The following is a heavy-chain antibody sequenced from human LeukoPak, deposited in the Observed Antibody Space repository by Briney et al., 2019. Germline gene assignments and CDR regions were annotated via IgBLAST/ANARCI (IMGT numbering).Heavy chain of an antibody. V-gene: IGHV3-7*01. Sequence: GGSLRLSCAASGFTFSSYWMSWARQAPGKGLEWVASIDQDGSDKFSVGSVKGRFTISRDNARNSMYLQMSSLRAEDTAVYFCARASLGWFDPWGQGTLVTVSS. CDR2: IDQDGSDK. CDR1: GFTFSSYW. D-gene: IGHD7-27*01. CDR3: ARASLGWFDP. J-gene: IGHJ5*02.